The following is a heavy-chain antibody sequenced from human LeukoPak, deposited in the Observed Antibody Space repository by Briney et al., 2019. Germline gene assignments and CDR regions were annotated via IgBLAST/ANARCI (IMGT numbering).Heavy chain of an antibody. V-gene: IGHV3-66*01. CDR3: AKDVREWELCFDY. CDR2: IYSGGST. D-gene: IGHD1-26*01. CDR1: GFTVSSNY. Sequence: GGSLRLSCAASGFTVSSNYMSWVRQAPGKGLEWVSVIYSGGSTYYADSVKGRFTISRDSSKNTLYLQMNSLRAEDTAVYYCAKDVREWELCFDYWGQGTLVTVSS. J-gene: IGHJ4*02.